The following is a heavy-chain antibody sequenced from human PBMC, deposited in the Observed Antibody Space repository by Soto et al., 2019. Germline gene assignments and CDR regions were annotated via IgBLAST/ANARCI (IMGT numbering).Heavy chain of an antibody. CDR3: AHRMGKXNFSNGAYFVF. CDR1: GFSLNTGGGG. D-gene: IGHD3-3*01. CDR2: IFWDDDK. J-gene: IGHJ4*02. Sequence: YGPTRVNATQTLRLTCTFSGFSLNTGGGGVGWIRQGPGKALEWLAVIFWDDDKRYSPSLKSRLTIFKDTSKNQVVLLMTNMDPVYTATYYCAHRMGKXNFSNGAYFVFWGQ. V-gene: IGHV2-5*02.